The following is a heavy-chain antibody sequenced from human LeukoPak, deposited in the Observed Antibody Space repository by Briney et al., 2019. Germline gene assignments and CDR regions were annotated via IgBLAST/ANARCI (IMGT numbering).Heavy chain of an antibody. J-gene: IGHJ4*02. CDR1: GFTFSDYW. CDR2: INNDGTDT. D-gene: IGHD2/OR15-2a*01. CDR3: TRDFYGIDS. Sequence: GGSLRLSCAASGFTFSDYWRQWVRQVPGKGLVWVSHINNDGTDTKYADSVKGRFTISRDNARNTLYLQMNTLRAEDTAVYYCTRDFYGIDSWGQGTLVTVSS. V-gene: IGHV3-74*01.